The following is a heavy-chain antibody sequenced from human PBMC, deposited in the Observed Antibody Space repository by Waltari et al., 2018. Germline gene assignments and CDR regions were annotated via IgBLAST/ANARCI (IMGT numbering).Heavy chain of an antibody. Sequence: QVQLQQWGAGLLKPSETLSLTCTVYGGSFSNYYWGWLRQPPGKGLEWIGEINHGENTTYTPSLKSRVTISVDTSKNQFSLRLNSVTAADTATYYCARTGVAFYHDGSTSIDYWGQGTLVTVSS. CDR3: ARTGVAFYHDGSTSIDY. CDR2: INHGENT. J-gene: IGHJ4*02. CDR1: GGSFSNYY. V-gene: IGHV4-34*02. D-gene: IGHD3-22*01.